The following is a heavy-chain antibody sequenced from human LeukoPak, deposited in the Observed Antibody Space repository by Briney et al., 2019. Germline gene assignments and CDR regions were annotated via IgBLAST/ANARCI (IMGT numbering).Heavy chain of an antibody. J-gene: IGHJ4*02. CDR3: ARAQWLGYDY. CDR1: GGSFSGYY. CDR2: INHSGST. D-gene: IGHD5-12*01. V-gene: IGHV4-34*01. Sequence: SETLSLTCAVYGGSFSGYYWSWIRQPPGKGLEWIGEINHSGSTNYNPSLKSRVTISVDTSKNQLSLKLSSVTAADTAVYYCARAQWLGYDYWGQGTLVTVSS.